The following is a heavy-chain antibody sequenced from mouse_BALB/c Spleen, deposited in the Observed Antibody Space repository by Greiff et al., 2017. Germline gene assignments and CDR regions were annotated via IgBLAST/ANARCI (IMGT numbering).Heavy chain of an antibody. CDR2: ISSGGSYT. Sequence: EVQLVESGGGLVKPGGSLKLSCAASGFTFSSYTMSWVRQTPEKRLEWVATISSGGSYTYYPDSVKGRFTISRDNAKNTLYLQMSSLKSEDTAMYYCTRGDYGYDGGRGFAYWGQGTLVTVSA. J-gene: IGHJ3*01. CDR3: TRGDYGYDGGRGFAY. D-gene: IGHD2-2*01. CDR1: GFTFSSYT. V-gene: IGHV5-6-4*01.